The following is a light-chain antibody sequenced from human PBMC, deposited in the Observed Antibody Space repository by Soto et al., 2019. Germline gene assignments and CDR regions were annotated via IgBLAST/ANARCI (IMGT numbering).Light chain of an antibody. V-gene: IGKV1-33*01. CDR1: QDISNY. CDR3: QQYDNLPRT. CDR2: DAS. J-gene: IGKJ4*01. Sequence: DIQMTQSPSSLSASVGDRVTITCQASQDISNYLNWYQQKPGKAPKLLIYDASNLETGVPSRFSGSGSGADFAFTISSLPPEDIATYYCQQYDNLPRTVGGGTKVDIK.